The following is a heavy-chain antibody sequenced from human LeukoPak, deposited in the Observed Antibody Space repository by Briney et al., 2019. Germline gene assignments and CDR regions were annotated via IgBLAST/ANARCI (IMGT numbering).Heavy chain of an antibody. J-gene: IGHJ6*03. CDR1: GFTFDDYA. CDR3: ARVLRYCSGGNCYSGGLGYMDV. CDR2: ISRSGSTK. V-gene: IGHV3-11*01. D-gene: IGHD2-15*01. Sequence: GRSLRLSCAASGFTFDDYAMHWVRQAPGKGLEWVSSISRSGSTKYYADSVKGRFTISRDNAKNSLFLQMNGLRAEDTAVYYCARVLRYCSGGNCYSGGLGYMDVWGKGTTVTISS.